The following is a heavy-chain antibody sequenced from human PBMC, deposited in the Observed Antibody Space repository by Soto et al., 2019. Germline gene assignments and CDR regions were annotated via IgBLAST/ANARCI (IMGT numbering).Heavy chain of an antibody. CDR1: GFTFSDYY. J-gene: IGHJ4*02. CDR2: ISSSGSTI. D-gene: IGHD1-26*01. V-gene: IGHV3-11*01. CDR3: AREVRRVYSGSYPIDY. Sequence: PGGSLRLSCAASGFTFSDYYMSWIRQAPGKGLEWVSYISSSGSTIYYADSVKGRFTISRDNAKNSLYLQMNSLRAEDTAVYYCAREVRRVYSGSYPIDYWGQGTLVTVSS.